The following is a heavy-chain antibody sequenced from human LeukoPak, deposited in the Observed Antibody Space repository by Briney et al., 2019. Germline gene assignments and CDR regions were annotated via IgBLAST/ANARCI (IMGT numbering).Heavy chain of an antibody. CDR2: IRSKAYGGTT. CDR3: TRRAAAAVDT. D-gene: IGHD6-25*01. J-gene: IGHJ5*02. CDR1: GFTFSNYG. Sequence: GGSLRLSCAPSGFTFSNYGMSWVRQAPGKGREWVGFIRSKAYGGTTEYAASVKGRFTISRDDSKSSAYLQMNSLKTEDTAVYYCTRRAAAAVDTWGQGTLVTVSS. V-gene: IGHV3-49*04.